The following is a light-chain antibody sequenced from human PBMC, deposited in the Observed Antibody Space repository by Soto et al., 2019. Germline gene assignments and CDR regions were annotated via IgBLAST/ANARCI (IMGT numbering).Light chain of an antibody. CDR2: EAS. CDR1: SSDVGSYNL. Sequence: QSVLTQPASVSGSPGQSITISCTGTSSDVGSYNLVSWYQQHPGQAPKLTIYEASKRPSGASNRFSGSKSDTTASLTISERQSKDEGEYCCFSYAGRSNYLFGTGTKVTVL. V-gene: IGLV2-23*01. J-gene: IGLJ1*01. CDR3: FSYAGRSNYL.